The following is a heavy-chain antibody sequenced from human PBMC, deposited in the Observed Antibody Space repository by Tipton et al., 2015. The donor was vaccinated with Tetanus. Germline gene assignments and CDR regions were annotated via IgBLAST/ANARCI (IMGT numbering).Heavy chain of an antibody. Sequence: GLVKPSETLSLTCTVSGDSISSNYWSWIRQPAGKGPEWIGRIYINGRNNYNPSLKSRITMSRDTSKNQFSLNLASVTAADTAMYFCARANFDFSKKGPFDSWGQGILVVVSA. D-gene: IGHD3-3*01. CDR3: ARANFDFSKKGPFDS. CDR2: IYINGRN. V-gene: IGHV4-4*07. CDR1: GDSISSNY. J-gene: IGHJ4*02.